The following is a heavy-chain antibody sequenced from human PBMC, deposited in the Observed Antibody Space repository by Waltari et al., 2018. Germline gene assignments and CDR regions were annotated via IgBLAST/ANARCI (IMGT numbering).Heavy chain of an antibody. CDR2: ISSDGSAT. CDR1: GFTFSSHW. Sequence: EVQLVESGGGLVQPGGSLRLSCEASGFTFSSHWMHWVRQGPGKGLVWVSRISSDGSATNYADSVKGRFTISRDNAKNTLYLQMNSLRVDDSAVYYCARGISTSWWGQGTLVTVSS. CDR3: ARGISTSW. J-gene: IGHJ4*02. V-gene: IGHV3-74*01.